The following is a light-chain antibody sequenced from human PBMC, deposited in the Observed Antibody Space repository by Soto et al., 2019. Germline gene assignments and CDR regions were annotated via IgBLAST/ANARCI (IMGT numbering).Light chain of an antibody. Sequence: QSALTQPASVSGSPGQSITISCTGTSSDVGGYNYVSWYQQHPGKAPKLMIYNVSNRPSGVSNRFSGSKSGNTASLTISGLPADDEGHYFCSSFTSTNTVLFGGGTKLTVL. CDR3: SSFTSTNTVL. CDR2: NVS. V-gene: IGLV2-14*01. J-gene: IGLJ2*01. CDR1: SSDVGGYNY.